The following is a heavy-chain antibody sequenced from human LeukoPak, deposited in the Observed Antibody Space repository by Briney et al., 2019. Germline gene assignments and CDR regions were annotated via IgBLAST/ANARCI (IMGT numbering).Heavy chain of an antibody. CDR2: ISAYNGNT. Sequence: GASVKVSCKASGYTFTSYGISWVRQAPGQGLEWMGWISAYNGNTNYAQKLQGRVTMTTDTSTSTAYMELRSLRSDDTAVYYCARDPGSGSRNRFSLFDYWGQGTLVTVSS. D-gene: IGHD3-10*01. CDR3: ARDPGSGSRNRFSLFDY. J-gene: IGHJ4*02. V-gene: IGHV1-18*01. CDR1: GYTFTSYG.